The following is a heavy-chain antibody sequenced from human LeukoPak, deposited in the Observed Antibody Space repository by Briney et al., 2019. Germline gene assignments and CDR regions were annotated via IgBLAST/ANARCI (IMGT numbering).Heavy chain of an antibody. D-gene: IGHD4-17*01. CDR1: CGSPCIYF. Sequence: PSETLSLTSTVSCGSPCIYFWASIRQPPGKGLEWIGYIYDGGQIYDTGSATYNPSLTSRVTISIDTSKNQFSLKVRSVTAADTAANYCARGDYGDSDYWGQGTLVTVSS. V-gene: IGHV4-59*01. CDR3: ARGDYGDSDY. J-gene: IGHJ4*02. CDR2: IYDGGQIYDTGSA.